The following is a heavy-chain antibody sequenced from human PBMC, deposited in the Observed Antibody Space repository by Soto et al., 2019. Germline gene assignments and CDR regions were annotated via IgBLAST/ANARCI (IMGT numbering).Heavy chain of an antibody. J-gene: IGHJ5*02. V-gene: IGHV1-69*13. CDR1: GVTFSSYA. CDR3: AGSADGTFDP. CDR2: IIPIFGTA. D-gene: IGHD6-13*01. Sequence: TSVKVSCKAAGVTFSSYAISWVRQAPGQGLEWMGGIIPIFGTANYAQKFQGRVTITADESTSTAYMELSSLRSEDTAVYYCAGSADGTFDPWGQGTLLTVSS.